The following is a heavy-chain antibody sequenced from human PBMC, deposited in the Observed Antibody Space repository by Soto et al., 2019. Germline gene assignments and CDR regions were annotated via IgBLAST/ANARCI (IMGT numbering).Heavy chain of an antibody. D-gene: IGHD2-8*01. CDR2: INPKSGGT. CDR3: ARGDSTDCSNGVCSFFYNHDMDV. CDR1: GGTFSSCA. J-gene: IGHJ6*02. V-gene: IGHV1-2*04. Sequence: ASVKVSCKASGGTFSSCAISWVRQAPGQGLEWLGRINPKSGGTSTAQKFQGWVTMTTDTSISTASMELTRLTSDDTAIYYCARGDSTDCSNGVCSFFYNHDMDVWGQGTTVTVSS.